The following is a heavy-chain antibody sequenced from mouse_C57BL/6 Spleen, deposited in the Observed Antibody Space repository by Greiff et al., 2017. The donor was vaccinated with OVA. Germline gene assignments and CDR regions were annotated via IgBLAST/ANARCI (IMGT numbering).Heavy chain of an antibody. Sequence: VQLHQSGAELVRPGASVTLSCKASGYTFTDYEMHWVKQTPVHGLEWIGAIDPETGGTAYNQKFKGKAILTADKSSSTAYMELRSLTSEDSAVYYCTRCYDGYSYAMDYWGQGTSVTVSS. CDR1: GYTFTDYE. CDR2: IDPETGGT. D-gene: IGHD2-3*01. J-gene: IGHJ4*01. CDR3: TRCYDGYSYAMDY. V-gene: IGHV1-15*01.